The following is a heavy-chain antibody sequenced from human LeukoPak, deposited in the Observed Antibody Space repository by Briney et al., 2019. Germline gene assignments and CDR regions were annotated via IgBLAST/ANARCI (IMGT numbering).Heavy chain of an antibody. CDR1: GFTFSSYW. D-gene: IGHD6-6*01. CDR2: INPGGSEN. V-gene: IGHV3-7*01. J-gene: IGHJ4*02. Sequence: GGSLRLSCAASGFTFSSYWMTWVRQALGKGLGWVANINPGGSENYYVDSVKGRFTISRDNAKNSLNLQMNSLRAEDTALYYCARDRSHSGFWGQGTLVTVSS. CDR3: ARDRSHSGF.